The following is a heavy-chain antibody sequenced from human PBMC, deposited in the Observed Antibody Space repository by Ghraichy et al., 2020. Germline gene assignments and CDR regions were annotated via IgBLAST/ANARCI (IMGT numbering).Heavy chain of an antibody. CDR1: GYTFTSYA. CDR3: ASRSPSATVDNLSKDYYYYGMDV. V-gene: IGHV1-3*01. D-gene: IGHD4-11*01. CDR2: INAGNGNT. J-gene: IGHJ6*02. Sequence: ASVKVSCKASGYTFTSYAMHWVRQAPGQRLEWMGWINAGNGNTKYSQKFQGRVTITRDTSASTAYMELSSLRSEDTAVYYCASRSPSATVDNLSKDYYYYGMDVWGQGTTVTVSS.